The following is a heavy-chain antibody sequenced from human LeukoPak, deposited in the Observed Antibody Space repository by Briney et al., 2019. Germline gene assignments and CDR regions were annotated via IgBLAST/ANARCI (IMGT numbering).Heavy chain of an antibody. CDR1: GGSFSGYY. J-gene: IGHJ6*02. CDR3: ARFKYDFWSGSRSYYFYGMDV. V-gene: IGHV4-59*08. Sequence: SETLSLTCAVYGGSFSGYYWSWIRRPPGKGLEWIGYIYYSGSTTYTPSLKSRVTISLDTSKNQFSLKLSSVTAADTAVYYCARFKYDFWSGSRSYYFYGMDVWGQGTTVTVSS. CDR2: IYYSGST. D-gene: IGHD3-3*01.